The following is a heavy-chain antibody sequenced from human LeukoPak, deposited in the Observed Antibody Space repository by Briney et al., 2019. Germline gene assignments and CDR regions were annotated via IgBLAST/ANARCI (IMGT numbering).Heavy chain of an antibody. CDR1: GGSISSSSYY. Sequence: SETLSLTCTVSGGSISSSSYYWGWIRQPPGKGLEWIGSIYYSGSTYYNPSLKSRVTISVDTSKNQFSLKLSSVTAADTAVYYCASVRLGELPPTSWGQGTLVTVSS. V-gene: IGHV4-39*01. D-gene: IGHD3-16*01. CDR2: IYYSGST. CDR3: ASVRLGELPPTS. J-gene: IGHJ4*02.